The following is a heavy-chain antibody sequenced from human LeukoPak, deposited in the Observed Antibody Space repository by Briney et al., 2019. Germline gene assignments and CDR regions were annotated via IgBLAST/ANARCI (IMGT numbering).Heavy chain of an antibody. CDR2: IYYIGST. Sequence: SETLSLTCTVSGGSIRTYYWSWIRQSPGKGLEWIGSIYYIGSTKYNPSLKSRVTISADTSKNQFSLKLTSVTAADTAVYYCARENGYGLIDYWGQGTLVTVSS. CDR1: GGSIRTYY. D-gene: IGHD5-12*01. CDR3: ARENGYGLIDY. V-gene: IGHV4-59*01. J-gene: IGHJ4*02.